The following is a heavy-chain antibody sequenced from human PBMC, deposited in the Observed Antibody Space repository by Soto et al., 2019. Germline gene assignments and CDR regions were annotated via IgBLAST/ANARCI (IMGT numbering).Heavy chain of an antibody. CDR1: GASISSYY. Sequence: PXETLSLTCTVSGASISSYYWSWIRQPPGKGLEWIGYIYYSGSTTNYNPSLKSRVTISVDTSKNQFSLKLSSVTAADTAVYYCARGSVDTVDSSGFYEYWGQGTPVTVSS. J-gene: IGHJ4*02. CDR2: IYYSGSTT. V-gene: IGHV4-59*01. CDR3: ARGSVDTVDSSGFYEY. D-gene: IGHD3-22*01.